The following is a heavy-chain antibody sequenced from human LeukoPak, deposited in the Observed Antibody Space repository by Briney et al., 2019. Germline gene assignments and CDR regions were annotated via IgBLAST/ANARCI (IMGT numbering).Heavy chain of an antibody. CDR2: IYYTGST. CDR1: GVSIRSSH. J-gene: IGHJ3*02. V-gene: IGHV4-59*01. D-gene: IGHD3-22*01. CDR3: ARGYYDNSGYSNASDI. Sequence: PSETLSLTCSVSGVSIRSSHWSWIRQPPGKGLEWIAFIYYTGSTNYNPSLKGRVTVSADTSKNQFSLKLTSVTAADTAIYYCARGYYDNSGYSNASDIWGQGTMVTVSS.